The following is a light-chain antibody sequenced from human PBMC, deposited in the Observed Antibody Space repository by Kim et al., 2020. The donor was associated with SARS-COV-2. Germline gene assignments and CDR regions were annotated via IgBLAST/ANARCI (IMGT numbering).Light chain of an antibody. CDR1: QDISSW. V-gene: IGKV1D-12*01. J-gene: IGKJ4*01. CDR3: QQTHNFPLT. CDR2: EAS. Sequence: DIQMTQSPSSVSASVGDRVTITCRASQDISSWLGWYQQKTGKAPKVLIYEASNLQSGVPSRFSGSGSGTDFTLTINSLQPEGFATYYCQQTHNFPLTFRGRTKVDIK.